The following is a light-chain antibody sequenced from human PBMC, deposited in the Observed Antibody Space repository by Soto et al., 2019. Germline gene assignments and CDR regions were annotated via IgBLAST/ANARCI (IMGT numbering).Light chain of an antibody. Sequence: QSVLTQPASVSDSPGQSITISCTGTSSDVGGSNFVSWYQQHPGKPPKLIIHDVANRPSGVSNRFSGSKSGSTASLIISRLQTEDEADYYCVSYTSSTTYVFGTGTKVTV. CDR1: SSDVGGSNF. CDR2: DVA. CDR3: VSYTSSTTYV. J-gene: IGLJ1*01. V-gene: IGLV2-14*03.